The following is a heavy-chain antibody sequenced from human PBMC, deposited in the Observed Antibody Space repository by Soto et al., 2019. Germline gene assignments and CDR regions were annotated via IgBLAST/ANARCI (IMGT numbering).Heavy chain of an antibody. Sequence: GGSLRLSCAASGFTFDDYAMHWVRQAPGKGLEWVSLISWDGGSTYYADSVKGRFTISRDNSKNSLYLQMNSLRAEDTALYYCAKSSGYYDSSGSNYYYYGMDVLGQGTTVTVS. CDR2: ISWDGGST. D-gene: IGHD3-22*01. V-gene: IGHV3-43D*04. J-gene: IGHJ6*02. CDR3: AKSSGYYDSSGSNYYYYGMDV. CDR1: GFTFDDYA.